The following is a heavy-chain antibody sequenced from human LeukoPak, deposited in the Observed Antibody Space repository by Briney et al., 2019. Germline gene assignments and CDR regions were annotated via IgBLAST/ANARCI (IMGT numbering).Heavy chain of an antibody. Sequence: ASVKVSCKASGYTFTGHYMHWVRQAPGQGLEWMGWINPNSGGTNYAQKFQGRVTMTRDTSISTAYMELSRLRSDDTAVYYCARDIETYYDILTGYYTQNWFDPWGQGTLVTVSS. J-gene: IGHJ5*02. CDR3: ARDIETYYDILTGYYTQNWFDP. D-gene: IGHD3-9*01. CDR2: INPNSGGT. V-gene: IGHV1-2*02. CDR1: GYTFTGHY.